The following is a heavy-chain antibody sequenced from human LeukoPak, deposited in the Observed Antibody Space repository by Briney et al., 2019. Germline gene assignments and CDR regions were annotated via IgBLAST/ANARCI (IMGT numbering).Heavy chain of an antibody. CDR3: ARGITVIGYYFDY. J-gene: IGHJ4*02. CDR1: GDSLFSNTAA. V-gene: IGHV6-1*01. Sequence: SQTLSLTCALSGDSLFSNTAAWNWVRLSRSRGLEWLVRTYYRQNLYNDYPVSVKGRITINPDTSKNQFSLQLNSVTPEDTAVYYCARGITVIGYYFDYWGQGTLVTVSS. D-gene: IGHD6-19*01. CDR2: TYYRQNLYN.